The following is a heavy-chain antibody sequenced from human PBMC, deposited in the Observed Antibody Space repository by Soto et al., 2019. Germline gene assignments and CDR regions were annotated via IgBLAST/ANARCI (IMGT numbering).Heavy chain of an antibody. CDR1: GFTFSSYG. D-gene: IGHD6-13*01. CDR2: IWYDGSNK. Sequence: QVQLVESGGGVVQPGRSLRLSCAASGFTFSSYGMHWVRQAPGKGLEWVAVIWYDGSNKYYADSVKGRFTISRDNSKNNLYMQMKSLRADAKAVYYCAREFGIVSAGDRLGDAFDIWGQGTTVTVCS. V-gene: IGHV3-33*01. CDR3: AREFGIVSAGDRLGDAFDI. J-gene: IGHJ3*02.